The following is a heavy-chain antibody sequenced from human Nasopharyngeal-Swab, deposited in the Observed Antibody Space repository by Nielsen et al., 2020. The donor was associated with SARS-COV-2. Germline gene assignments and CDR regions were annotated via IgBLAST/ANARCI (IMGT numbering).Heavy chain of an antibody. J-gene: IGHJ6*03. CDR2: INAGNGNT. D-gene: IGHD4-17*01. CDR1: LYTSTSND. Sequence: ASLKISSKASLYTSTSNDMSLVRQAPGQKPEWMGSINAGNGNTKYSQKFQGRVTITRDTSASTAYMELSSLRSEDTAVYYCARSFTVTTNGYYYYYMDVWGKGTTVTVSS. V-gene: IGHV1-3*01. CDR3: ARSFTVTTNGYYYYYMDV.